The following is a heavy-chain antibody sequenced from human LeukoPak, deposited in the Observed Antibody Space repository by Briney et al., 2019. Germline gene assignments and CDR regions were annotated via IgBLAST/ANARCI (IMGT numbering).Heavy chain of an antibody. D-gene: IGHD5-12*01. CDR1: GFTFSSYA. CDR2: ISYDGSNK. V-gene: IGHV3-30*04. Sequence: PGGSLRLSCAASGFTFSSYAMHWVRQAPGKGLEWVADISYDGSNKYYADSVKGRFTISRDNSKNTLYLQMNSLRAEDTAVYYCARVFGGYDYPVYDAFDIWGQGTMVTVSS. CDR3: ARVFGGYDYPVYDAFDI. J-gene: IGHJ3*02.